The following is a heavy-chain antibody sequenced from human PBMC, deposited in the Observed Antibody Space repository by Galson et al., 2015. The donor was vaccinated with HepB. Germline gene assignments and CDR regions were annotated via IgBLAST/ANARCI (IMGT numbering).Heavy chain of an antibody. V-gene: IGHV1-2*04. CDR2: INPSSGVT. D-gene: IGHD6-13*01. J-gene: IGHJ5*02. Sequence: SVKVSCKASGYTFTSYYMHWLRQAPGQGLEWMGSINPSSGVTNFAQKFQGWVTMTRDTSISTAYKELSRLRSVDTAVYYCARGVAAEVNWVDPWGQGTLVTVSS. CDR1: GYTFTSYY. CDR3: ARGVAAEVNWVDP.